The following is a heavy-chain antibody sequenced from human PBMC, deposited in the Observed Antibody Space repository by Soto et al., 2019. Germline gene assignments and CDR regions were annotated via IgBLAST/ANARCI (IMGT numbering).Heavy chain of an antibody. CDR1: GFTFDDYG. CDR3: TREWNPLNWFDP. V-gene: IGHV3-20*04. Sequence: PGGSLRLSCAASGFTFDDYGMSWVRQAPGKGLEWVSGINWNGGNTGYADSVKGRFTISRDNAKNSLYLQMNSLRDEDTAVYYCTREWNPLNWFDPWGQGTLVTVSS. J-gene: IGHJ5*02. D-gene: IGHD1-1*01. CDR2: INWNGGNT.